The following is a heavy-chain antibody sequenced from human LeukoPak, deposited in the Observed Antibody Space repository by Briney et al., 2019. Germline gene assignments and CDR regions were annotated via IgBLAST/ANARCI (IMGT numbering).Heavy chain of an antibody. CDR3: AGRRSSGWYAY. D-gene: IGHD6-19*01. CDR1: GFTFSSYA. V-gene: IGHV3-23*01. CDR2: ISGSGGST. Sequence: GGSLRLSCAASGFTFSSYAMSWVRQAPGKGLEWVSAISGSGGSTYYADSVKGRFLIFRDTSKNTVDLQMNSLRVEDTAVYYCAGRRSSGWYAYWGQGTLVTVSS. J-gene: IGHJ4*02.